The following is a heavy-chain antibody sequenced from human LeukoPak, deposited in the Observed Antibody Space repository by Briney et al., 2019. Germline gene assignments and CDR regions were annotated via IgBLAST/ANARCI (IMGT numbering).Heavy chain of an antibody. CDR3: ARPLRGYCSGGSCRDDAFDI. J-gene: IGHJ3*02. V-gene: IGHV3-30-3*01. D-gene: IGHD2-15*01. CDR2: ISYDGSNK. Sequence: GGSLRLSCAASGFTFSSYAMHWVRQAPGKGLEWVAVISYDGSNKYYADSVKGRFTISRDNSKNTLYLQMNSLRAEDTAVYYCARPLRGYCSGGSCRDDAFDIWGQGTMVTVSS. CDR1: GFTFSSYA.